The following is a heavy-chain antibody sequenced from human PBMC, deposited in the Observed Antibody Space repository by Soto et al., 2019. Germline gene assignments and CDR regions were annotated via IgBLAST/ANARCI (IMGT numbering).Heavy chain of an antibody. V-gene: IGHV1-69*02. CDR1: GGTFSSYT. CDR3: ARAATAYYGSGSYYKNWFDP. CDR2: IIPILGIA. J-gene: IGHJ5*02. D-gene: IGHD3-10*01. Sequence: ASVKVSCKASGGTFSSYTISWVRQAPGQGLEWMGRIIPILGIANYAQKFQGRVTITADKSTSTAYMELSSLRSEDTAVYYCARAATAYYGSGSYYKNWFDPWGQGTLVTVSS.